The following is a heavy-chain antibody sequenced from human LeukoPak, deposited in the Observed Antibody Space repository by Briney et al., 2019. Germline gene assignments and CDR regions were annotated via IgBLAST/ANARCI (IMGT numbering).Heavy chain of an antibody. CDR1: EFTFTNFW. V-gene: IGHV3-7*01. J-gene: IGHJ3*02. D-gene: IGHD2-2*01. CDR3: ARDSASCRGCAFDI. CDR2: TNRDGSEK. Sequence: PGGSLRLSCAASEFTFTNFWMSWVRQAPGKGLEWVANTNRDGSEKYYVDSVKGRVTISRENAMNFLYLQLNSLRVDDTAVYYCARDSASCRGCAFDIWGQGTVVTVSS.